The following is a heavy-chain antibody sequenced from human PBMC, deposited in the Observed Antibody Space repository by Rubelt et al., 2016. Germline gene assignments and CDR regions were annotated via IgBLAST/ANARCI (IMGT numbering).Heavy chain of an antibody. J-gene: IGHJ5*02. CDR2: IWNDGSNK. D-gene: IGHD3-10*01. CDR1: GFSITTYG. Sequence: GGSLRLSCEVSGFSITTYGVHWVRQAPGKGVEWVAVIWNDGSNKYYADSVRGRFTISRDTSKNTVYLQMNSLRDEDTAVYSCARPLHNYGWFDPWVQGTQVIVSS. V-gene: IGHV3-33*01. CDR3: ARPLHNYGWFDP.